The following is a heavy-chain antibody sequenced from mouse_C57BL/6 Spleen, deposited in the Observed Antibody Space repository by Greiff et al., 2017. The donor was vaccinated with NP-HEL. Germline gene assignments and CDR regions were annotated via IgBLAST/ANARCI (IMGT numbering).Heavy chain of an antibody. V-gene: IGHV3-6*01. CDR2: ISYDGSN. CDR1: GYSITSGYY. D-gene: IGHD2-3*01. Sequence: DVQLVESGPGLVKPSQSLSLTCSVTGYSITSGYYWNWIRQFPGNKLEWMGYISYDGSNNYNPSLKNRSSITRDTSKNQFFLKLNSVTTEDTATYYCARADGYFLFAYWGQGTLVTVSA. J-gene: IGHJ3*01. CDR3: ARADGYFLFAY.